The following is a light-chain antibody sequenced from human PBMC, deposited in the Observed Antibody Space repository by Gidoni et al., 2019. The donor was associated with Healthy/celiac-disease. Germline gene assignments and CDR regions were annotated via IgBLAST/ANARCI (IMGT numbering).Light chain of an antibody. CDR2: DAS. Sequence: DIQMTQSPSSRSASVGDRVTLTCQASQDISNYLNWNQQKPGKAPKLLIYDASNLETGVPSRFSGSGSGTDFTFTISSLQPEDIATYYCQQYDNLLTFGGGTKVEIK. CDR1: QDISNY. V-gene: IGKV1-33*01. CDR3: QQYDNLLT. J-gene: IGKJ4*01.